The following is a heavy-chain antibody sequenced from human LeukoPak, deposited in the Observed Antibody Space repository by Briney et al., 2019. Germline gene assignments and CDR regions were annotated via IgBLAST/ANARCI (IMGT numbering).Heavy chain of an antibody. CDR2: ISYDGSNK. CDR1: GFTFSSYG. Sequence: GRSLRLSCAASGFTFSSYGMHWVRQAPGKGLEWVAVISYDGSNKYYADSVKGRFTISRDNSKNTLYLQMNSLRAEDTAVYYCAKGTATHYGMDVWGQGTTVTVPS. D-gene: IGHD5-18*01. J-gene: IGHJ6*02. CDR3: AKGTATHYGMDV. V-gene: IGHV3-30*18.